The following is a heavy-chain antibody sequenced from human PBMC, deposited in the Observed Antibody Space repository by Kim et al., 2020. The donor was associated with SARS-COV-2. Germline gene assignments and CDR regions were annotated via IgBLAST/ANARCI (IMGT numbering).Heavy chain of an antibody. D-gene: IGHD1-26*01. CDR1: GFTFTSSA. CDR2: IVVGSGNT. Sequence: SVKVSCKASGFTFTSSAVQWVRQARGQRLEWIGWIVVGSGNTNYAQKFQERVTITRDMSTSTAYMELSSLRSEDTAVYYCAASSAIVGAHYYYYGMDVWGQGTTVTVSS. V-gene: IGHV1-58*01. CDR3: AASSAIVGAHYYYYGMDV. J-gene: IGHJ6*02.